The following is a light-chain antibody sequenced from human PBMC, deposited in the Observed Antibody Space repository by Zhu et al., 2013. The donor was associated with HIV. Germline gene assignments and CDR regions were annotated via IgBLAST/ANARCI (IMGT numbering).Light chain of an antibody. V-gene: IGKV1-16*01. CDR3: QQYNSYPWT. J-gene: IGKJ1*01. CDR1: QAITTY. Sequence: DIQMTQSPSTLSASVGDRVTITCRASQAITTYLAWYQQTPGKAPKLLIYDASRLQSGVPSRFSGGGSGTYFTLTISSLQPEDFATYYCQQYNSYPWTFGRGTKVEIK. CDR2: DAS.